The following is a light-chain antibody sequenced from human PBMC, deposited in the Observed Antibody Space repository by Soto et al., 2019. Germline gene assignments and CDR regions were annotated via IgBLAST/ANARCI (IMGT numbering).Light chain of an antibody. Sequence: EIVMTQSPATLSVSPGERATLSCRASQSVSSKLGWYQQKPGQAPRLLIYGASIRATGIPARFSGSGSGTEFTLTISSLQSEDFAVYYCQQYNKWPLTFGQGTKVEIK. CDR1: QSVSSK. V-gene: IGKV3-15*01. CDR2: GAS. CDR3: QQYNKWPLT. J-gene: IGKJ1*01.